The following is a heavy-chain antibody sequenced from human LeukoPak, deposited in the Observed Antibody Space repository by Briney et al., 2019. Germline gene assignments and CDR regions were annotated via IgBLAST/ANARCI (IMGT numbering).Heavy chain of an antibody. D-gene: IGHD6-19*01. J-gene: IGHJ4*02. Sequence: GGSLRLSCAASGFTFSSYSMNWVRQAPGKGLEWVSYISSSSSYIYYADSVKGRFTISRDNAKNSLYLQMNSLRAEDTAVYYCARRPIRIAVAGTFDYWGQGTLVTVSS. V-gene: IGHV3-21*05. CDR2: ISSSSSYI. CDR1: GFTFSSYS. CDR3: ARRPIRIAVAGTFDY.